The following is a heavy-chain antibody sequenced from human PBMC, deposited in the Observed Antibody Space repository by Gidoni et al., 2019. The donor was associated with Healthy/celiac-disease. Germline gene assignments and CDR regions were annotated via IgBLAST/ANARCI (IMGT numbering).Heavy chain of an antibody. CDR3: ARADYDFWSGYYTPYYYYGMDV. CDR2: IIPIFGTA. V-gene: IGHV1-69*06. D-gene: IGHD3-3*01. J-gene: IGHJ6*02. CDR1: GGTFSSYA. Sequence: QVQLVQSGAEVKKPGSSVKVSCKASGGTFSSYAISWVRQAPGQGLEWMGGIIPIFGTANYAQKFQGRVTITADKSTSTAYMELSSLRSEDTAVYYCARADYDFWSGYYTPYYYYGMDVWGQGTTVTVSS.